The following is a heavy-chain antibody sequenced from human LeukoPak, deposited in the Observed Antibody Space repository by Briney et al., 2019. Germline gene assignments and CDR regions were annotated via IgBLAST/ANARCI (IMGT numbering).Heavy chain of an antibody. V-gene: IGHV4-34*01. CDR2: INHSGST. J-gene: IGHJ6*02. Sequence: SETLSLTCAVYGGSFSGYYWSRIRQPPGKGLEWIGEINHSGSTNYNPSLKSRVTVSVDTSKNQFSLKLSSVTAADTAVYYCARGYTGDLYGMDVWGQGTTVTVSS. D-gene: IGHD7-27*01. CDR3: ARGYTGDLYGMDV. CDR1: GGSFSGYY.